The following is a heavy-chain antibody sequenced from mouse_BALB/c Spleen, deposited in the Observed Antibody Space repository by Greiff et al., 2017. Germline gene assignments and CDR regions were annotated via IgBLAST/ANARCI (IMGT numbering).Heavy chain of an antibody. D-gene: IGHD1-1*01. CDR1: GFTFSSYG. J-gene: IGHJ4*01. V-gene: IGHV5-6-3*01. Sequence: EVKLMESGGGLVQPGGSLKLSCAASGFTFSSYGMSWVRQTPDKRLELVATINSNGGSTYYPDSVKGRFTISRDNAKNTLYLQMSSLKSEDTAMYYCERGGFTTEMDYWGQGTSVTVSS. CDR3: ERGGFTTEMDY. CDR2: INSNGGST.